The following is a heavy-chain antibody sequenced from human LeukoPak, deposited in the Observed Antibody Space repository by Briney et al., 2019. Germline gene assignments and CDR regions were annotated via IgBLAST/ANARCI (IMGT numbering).Heavy chain of an antibody. D-gene: IGHD3-16*01. CDR3: AVAGGA. J-gene: IGHJ5*02. V-gene: IGHV3-23*01. CDR2: ISGSGGST. Sequence: PGGSLRLSCAVSGFTFSNYAMTWVRQSPGKGLDWVSTISGSGGSTYYADSVKGRFTISRDNAKNSLYLQMNSLRAEDTAVYYCAVAGGAWGQGTLVTVSS. CDR1: GFTFSNYA.